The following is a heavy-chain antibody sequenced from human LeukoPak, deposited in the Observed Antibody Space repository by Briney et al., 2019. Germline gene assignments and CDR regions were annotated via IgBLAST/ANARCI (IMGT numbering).Heavy chain of an antibody. V-gene: IGHV3-30*04. CDR3: AKGDLVVLSRNYFDY. J-gene: IGHJ4*02. CDR1: GFTLGSHA. CDR2: ISYDGSNK. D-gene: IGHD3-22*01. Sequence: GGSLRLSCAASGFTLGSHAMHWVRQAPGKGLEWVAVISYDGSNKYYADYVKGRFTISRDNSKNTLYLQMNSLTAEDTAVYYCAKGDLVVLSRNYFDYWGQGTLVTVSS.